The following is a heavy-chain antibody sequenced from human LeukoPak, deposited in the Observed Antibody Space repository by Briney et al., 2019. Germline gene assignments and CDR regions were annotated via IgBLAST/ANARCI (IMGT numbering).Heavy chain of an antibody. CDR1: GDSVSNKDAA. CDR3: ARELRNAFDV. Sequence: SQTLSLTCVISGDSVSNKDAAWNWIRQSPSRGLEWLGRTYYTSKWYNDSASFVKSRFTVNPDTSKNHFSLQLNSVTPEDTALYFCARELRNAFDVWGLGTMVTVSS. D-gene: IGHD2-21*02. V-gene: IGHV6-1*01. J-gene: IGHJ3*01. CDR2: TYYTSKWYN.